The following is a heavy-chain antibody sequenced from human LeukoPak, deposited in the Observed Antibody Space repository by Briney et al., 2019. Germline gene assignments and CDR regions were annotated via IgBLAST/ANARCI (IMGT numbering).Heavy chain of an antibody. D-gene: IGHD6-13*01. CDR1: GFTFSSYS. CDR2: ISSSSSYI. Sequence: PGGSLRLSCAASGFTFSSYSMNWVRQAPGKGLEWVSSISSSSSYIYYADSVKVRFTISRDNAKNSLYLQMNSLRAEDTAVYYCARDFGQQLVPLWGQGTLVTVSS. V-gene: IGHV3-21*01. J-gene: IGHJ4*02. CDR3: ARDFGQQLVPL.